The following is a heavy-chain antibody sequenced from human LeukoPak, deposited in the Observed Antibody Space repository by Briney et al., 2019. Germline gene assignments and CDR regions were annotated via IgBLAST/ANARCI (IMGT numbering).Heavy chain of an antibody. Sequence: SQTLSLTCTVSGGSISSGDYYWRWIRQPPGKGLEWIGYIYYSGSTYYNPSLKSRVTISVDTSKNQFSLKLSSVTAADTAVYYCASSIAVAVNSYDAFDIWGQGTMVTVSS. D-gene: IGHD6-19*01. CDR1: GGSISSGDYY. CDR2: IYYSGST. J-gene: IGHJ3*02. CDR3: ASSIAVAVNSYDAFDI. V-gene: IGHV4-30-4*01.